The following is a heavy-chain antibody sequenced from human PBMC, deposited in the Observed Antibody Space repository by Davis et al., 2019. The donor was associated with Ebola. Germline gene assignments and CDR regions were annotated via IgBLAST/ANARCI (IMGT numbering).Heavy chain of an antibody. V-gene: IGHV1-18*01. CDR3: ARVLNRYSSFYYYYGMDV. CDR1: GYTFTSYG. J-gene: IGHJ6*02. CDR2: ISAYNGNT. Sequence: ASVKVSCKASGYTFTSYGISWVRQAPGQGLEWMGWISAYNGNTHYAQKFQGRVTMTRDTSTSTVYMELSSLRSEDTAVYYCARVLNRYSSFYYYYGMDVWGQGTTVTVPS. D-gene: IGHD6-13*01.